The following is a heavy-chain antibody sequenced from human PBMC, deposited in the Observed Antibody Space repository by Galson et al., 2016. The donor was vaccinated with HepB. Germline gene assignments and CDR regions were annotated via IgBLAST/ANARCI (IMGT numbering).Heavy chain of an antibody. CDR2: IFHSGFI. V-gene: IGHV4-34*01. CDR3: ARGEIASRLDY. J-gene: IGHJ4*02. D-gene: IGHD6-6*01. CDR1: GGSFSDYY. Sequence: ETLSLTCAVYGGSFSDYYWTWIRQPPGKGLEWIGEIFHSGFINYNPSLQNRPTISMDTSKNQFSLTLTSVTAADTAMYYCARGEIASRLDYWGPGSLVTVSS.